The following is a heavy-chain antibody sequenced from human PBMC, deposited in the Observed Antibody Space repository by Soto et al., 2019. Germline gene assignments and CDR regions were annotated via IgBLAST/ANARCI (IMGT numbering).Heavy chain of an antibody. J-gene: IGHJ6*02. V-gene: IGHV4-59*01. CDR1: GGSISSYY. CDR3: ARDRTAVAGRVYYGMDV. D-gene: IGHD6-19*01. CDR2: IYYSGST. Sequence: SETLSLTCTVSGGSISSYYWSWIRQPPGKGLEWIGYIYYSGSTNYNPSLKSRVTISVDTSKNQFSLKLSSVTAADTAVYYCARDRTAVAGRVYYGMDVWGQGTTVTVSS.